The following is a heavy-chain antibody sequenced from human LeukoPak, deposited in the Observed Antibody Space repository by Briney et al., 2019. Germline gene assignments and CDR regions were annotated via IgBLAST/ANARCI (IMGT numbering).Heavy chain of an antibody. Sequence: ASVKVSCKASGHTFTSYGISWVRQAPGQGLEWMGWISAYNGNTNYAQKLQGRVTMTTDTSTSTAYMELRSLRSDDTAVYYCARDVPVGLAVWFGELQAPESFDYWGQGTLVTVSS. CDR3: ARDVPVGLAVWFGELQAPESFDY. J-gene: IGHJ4*02. V-gene: IGHV1-18*01. CDR1: GHTFTSYG. CDR2: ISAYNGNT. D-gene: IGHD3-10*01.